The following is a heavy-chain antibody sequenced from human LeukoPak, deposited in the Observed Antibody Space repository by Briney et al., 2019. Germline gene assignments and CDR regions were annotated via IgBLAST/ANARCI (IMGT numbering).Heavy chain of an antibody. CDR1: GFTFSRYS. V-gene: IGHV3-48*01. J-gene: IGHJ4*02. CDR3: ARVRGAWFGEPFDY. CDR2: ISSTSDTI. Sequence: GGSLRLSCAASGFTFSRYSMIWVRQAPGKGLEWLSCISSTSDTIYSADSVKGRFTISRDNAKNSLYLQMNSLRAEDMAVYYCARVRGAWFGEPFDYWGQGTLVTVSS. D-gene: IGHD3-10*01.